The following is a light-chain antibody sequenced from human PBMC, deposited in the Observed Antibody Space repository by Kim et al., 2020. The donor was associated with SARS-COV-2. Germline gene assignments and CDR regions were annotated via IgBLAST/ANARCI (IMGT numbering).Light chain of an antibody. V-gene: IGKV4-1*01. J-gene: IGKJ2*03. CDR3: QQYYSTPYS. Sequence: RATVNCKSSQSVLYNSNNQNYLAWYQQKPGQPPKFLIYWASTRDSGVPDRFSGSGSETDFTLTISSLQSEDVAIYFCQQYYSTPYSFGQGTKLEI. CDR1: QSVLYNSNNQNY. CDR2: WAS.